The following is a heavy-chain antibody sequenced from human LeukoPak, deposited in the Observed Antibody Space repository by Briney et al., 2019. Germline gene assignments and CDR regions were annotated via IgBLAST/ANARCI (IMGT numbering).Heavy chain of an antibody. J-gene: IGHJ4*02. CDR2: ISHDGSNK. Sequence: PGGSLRLSCAASGFTFSSYGMHWVRQAPGKGLEWVAVISHDGSNKYYADSVKGRFTISRDNSKNTLYLQMNSLRAEDTAVYYCAKRYGGNFDYWGQGTPVTLSS. V-gene: IGHV3-30*18. D-gene: IGHD4-23*01. CDR3: AKRYGGNFDY. CDR1: GFTFSSYG.